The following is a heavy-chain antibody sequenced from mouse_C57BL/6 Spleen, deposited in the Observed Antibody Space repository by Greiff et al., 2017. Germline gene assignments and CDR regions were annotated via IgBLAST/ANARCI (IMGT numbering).Heavy chain of an antibody. CDR1: GFTFSDFY. Sequence: EVMLVESGGGLVQSGRSLRISCATSGFTFSDFYMEWVRQAPGKGLEWIAASRNKANDYTTEYSASVKGRFIVSRDTSQSILYLQMNALRAEDTAIYYCARDERRATVPFAYWGQGTLVTVSA. V-gene: IGHV7-1*01. CDR3: ARDERRATVPFAY. J-gene: IGHJ3*01. CDR2: SRNKANDYTT. D-gene: IGHD1-1*01.